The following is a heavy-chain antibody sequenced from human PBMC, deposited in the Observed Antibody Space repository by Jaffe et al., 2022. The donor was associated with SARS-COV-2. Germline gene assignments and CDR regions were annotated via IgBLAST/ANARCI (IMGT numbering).Heavy chain of an antibody. V-gene: IGHV3-74*01. CDR1: GYSFSDYW. D-gene: IGHD2-2*01. J-gene: IGHJ4*02. CDR3: VTGACNSAGCPSKLES. CDR2: MNQDGTKK. Sequence: EVQLVESGGGLVQPGGSLRLRCVASGYSFSDYWIHWVRQVPGERPVWVSRMNQDGTKKDYALSVKGRFTISRNNADNTASLQMNSLRADDTAVYYCVTGACNSAGCPSKLESWGVGTRVTVSS.